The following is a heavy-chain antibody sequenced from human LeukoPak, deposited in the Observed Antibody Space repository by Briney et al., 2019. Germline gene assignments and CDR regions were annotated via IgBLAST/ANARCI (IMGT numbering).Heavy chain of an antibody. CDR2: IKQDGSEK. D-gene: IGHD3-3*01. J-gene: IGHJ4*02. V-gene: IGHV3-7*01. CDR1: GFTFSSYS. Sequence: GGSLRLSCAAPGFTFSSYSMSWVRQAPGKRLEWVANIKQDGSEKYYVDSVKGRFTISRDNAKNSLYLQMNSLRAEDTAVYYCAGFYYDFWSGYLGFDYWGQGTLVTVSS. CDR3: AGFYYDFWSGYLGFDY.